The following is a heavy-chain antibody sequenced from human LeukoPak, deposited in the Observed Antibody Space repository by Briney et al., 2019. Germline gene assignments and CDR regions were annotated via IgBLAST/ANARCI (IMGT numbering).Heavy chain of an antibody. Sequence: PGGSLRLSCAASGFTFDDYGMSWVRQAPGKGLERVSGINWNGGSTGYADSVKGRFTISRDNAKNSLYLQMNSLRAEDTALYYCARAHLRASAFDIWGQGTMVTVSS. CDR2: INWNGGST. CDR1: GFTFDDYG. V-gene: IGHV3-20*04. J-gene: IGHJ3*02. D-gene: IGHD4-17*01. CDR3: ARAHLRASAFDI.